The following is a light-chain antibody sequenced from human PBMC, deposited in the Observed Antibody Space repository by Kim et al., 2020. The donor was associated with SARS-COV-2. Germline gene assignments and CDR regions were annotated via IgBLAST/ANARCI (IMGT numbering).Light chain of an antibody. CDR3: QQYNDWPIT. CDR1: RTIGDN. Sequence: DIVITQSPATLSVSPGERATLSCRASRTIGDNLAWYQQRPGQAPRLLIFDAFTRAEGIPARFSGSGSGTEFTLTISSLQSEDFAVYYCQQYNDWPITFGQGTRLEIK. CDR2: DAF. J-gene: IGKJ5*01. V-gene: IGKV3D-15*01.